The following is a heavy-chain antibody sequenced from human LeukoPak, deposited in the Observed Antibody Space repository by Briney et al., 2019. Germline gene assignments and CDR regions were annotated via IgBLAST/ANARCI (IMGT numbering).Heavy chain of an antibody. CDR1: GFTFSNAW. CDR3: ARVVWGRLTYYFDY. D-gene: IGHD3-16*01. V-gene: IGHV3-15*01. Sequence: PGGSLRLSCAASGFTFSNAWMSWVRQAPGKGRKWVGRIKSKTDGGTTDYAAPVKGRFTISRDDSKNTLYLQMNSLRAEDTAVYYCARVVWGRLTYYFDYWGQGTLVTVSS. J-gene: IGHJ4*02. CDR2: IKSKTDGGTT.